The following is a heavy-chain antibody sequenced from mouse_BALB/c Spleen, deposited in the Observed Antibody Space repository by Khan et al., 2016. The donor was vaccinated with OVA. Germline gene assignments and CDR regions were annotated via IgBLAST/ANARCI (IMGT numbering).Heavy chain of an antibody. CDR1: GFIFSSYG. V-gene: IGHV5-6*01. Sequence: EVELVESGGDLVNPGGSLKLSCAASGFIFSSYGMSWVRQTPDKRLEWVATISSGGTYTYYPDSVKGRFTISRENAKNTLSLQMSSLKSEDTAMYYCTRVITTTTGDYYAMDYWGQGTSVTVSS. J-gene: IGHJ4*01. CDR2: ISSGGTYT. CDR3: TRVITTTTGDYYAMDY. D-gene: IGHD1-2*01.